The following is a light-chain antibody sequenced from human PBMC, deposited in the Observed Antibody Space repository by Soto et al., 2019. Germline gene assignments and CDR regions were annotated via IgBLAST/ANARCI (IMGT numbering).Light chain of an antibody. V-gene: IGKV3-11*01. CDR2: DAS. Sequence: EIVLTHAPATLSLSPREIATLSCRATQSGSAYLAWNQQKPCQAPMLLVYDASNRATCIPARLSSSGSGTDFTAMIRSAKAEEFAVYDGQDRSNCHLTFDQGTRLV. J-gene: IGKJ5*01. CDR1: QSGSAY. CDR3: QDRSNCHLT.